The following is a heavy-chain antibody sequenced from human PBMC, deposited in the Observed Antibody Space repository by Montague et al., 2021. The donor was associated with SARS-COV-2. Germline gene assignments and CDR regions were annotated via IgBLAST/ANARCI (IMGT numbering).Heavy chain of an antibody. D-gene: IGHD2-15*01. CDR3: ARDACYFWPGRENHCAFDP. Sequence: SETLSLTCSVSGDSITPYGDSIGGYFWSWIRQPAGKGLEWIGRIYANGNFDYNPSLNSRVSMSMDTSKQEFSMRLISVTAADAAVYYCARDACYFWPGRENHCAFDPWGQGILVTVSS. V-gene: IGHV4-4*07. J-gene: IGHJ5*02. CDR2: IYANGNF. CDR1: GDSITPYGDSIGGYF.